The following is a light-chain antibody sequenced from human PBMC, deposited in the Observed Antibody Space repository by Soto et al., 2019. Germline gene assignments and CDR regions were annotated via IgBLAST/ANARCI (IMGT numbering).Light chain of an antibody. Sequence: QSALTQPAAVSGSPGQAITISCTGTSSDVGGYNYVSWYQQHPGKAPKLIIYEVSNRPSGVSHRFSCSKSGNTASLTISGLQAEDEADYYCNSYTSKSTGVFGTGTKLTVL. CDR2: EVS. V-gene: IGLV2-14*01. CDR3: NSYTSKSTGV. J-gene: IGLJ1*01. CDR1: SSDVGGYNY.